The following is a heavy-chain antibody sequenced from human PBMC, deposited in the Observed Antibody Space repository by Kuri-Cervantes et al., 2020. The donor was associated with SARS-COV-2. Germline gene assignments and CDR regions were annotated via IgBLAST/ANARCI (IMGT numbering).Heavy chain of an antibody. V-gene: IGHV4-38-2*02. CDR2: IYHSGGT. J-gene: IGHJ4*02. CDR3: ARVWGPLTGFFDY. Sequence: ESLKISCTVSGYSISSGYYWGWIRQPPGKGLEWIGSIYHSGGTYYNPSLKSRVTISVDTSKNQFSLKLSSVTAADTAVYYCARVWGPLTGFFDYWGQGTLVTVSS. CDR1: GYSISSGYY. D-gene: IGHD3-16*01.